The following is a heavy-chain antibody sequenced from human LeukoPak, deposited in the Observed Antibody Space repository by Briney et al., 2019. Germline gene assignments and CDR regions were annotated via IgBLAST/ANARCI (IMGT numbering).Heavy chain of an antibody. J-gene: IGHJ6*02. D-gene: IGHD4-23*01. V-gene: IGHV1-69*13. CDR1: GGTFSSYA. CDR3: ARAGGYYYGMDV. Sequence: GASVKVSCKASGGTFSSYAISWVRQAPGQGLEWMGGIIPIFGTANYAQKFQGRVTITADESTSTAYMELSSLRSEDTAVYYCARAGGYYYGMDVWGQGTTVTVSS. CDR2: IIPIFGTA.